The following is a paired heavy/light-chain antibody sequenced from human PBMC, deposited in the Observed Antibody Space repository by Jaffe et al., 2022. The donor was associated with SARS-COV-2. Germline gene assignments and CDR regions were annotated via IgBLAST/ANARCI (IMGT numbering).Light chain of an antibody. CDR3: GTWDSSLRAPQWV. CDR2: GNS. J-gene: IGLJ3*02. CDR1: SSNIGNNY. Sequence: QSVLTQPPSVSAAPGQKVTISCSGSSSNIGNNYVSWYQHLPGTAPKLLIYGNSERPSGIPDRFSGSKSGTSATLGITGLQTGDEADYYCGTWDSSLRAPQWVFGGGTKLTVL. V-gene: IGLV1-51*02.
Heavy chain of an antibody. Sequence: QVQLVQSGTEVKKPGASVKVSCKASGYSFSSHGITWVRQAPGQGLEWMGWISGYNNNTNYVQKFQGRVTMTTDTSTSTAYMELRRLRSDDTAVYYCARCSEGDFWNGLGFDPWGQGTLVTVSS. V-gene: IGHV1-18*01. CDR2: ISGYNNNT. CDR1: GYSFSSHG. CDR3: ARCSEGDFWNGLGFDP. D-gene: IGHD3-3*01. J-gene: IGHJ5*02.